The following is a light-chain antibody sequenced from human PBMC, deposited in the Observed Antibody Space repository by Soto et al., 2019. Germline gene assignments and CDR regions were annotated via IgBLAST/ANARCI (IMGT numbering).Light chain of an antibody. J-gene: IGKJ1*01. V-gene: IGKV3D-15*01. CDR3: HQYENWPKT. CDR2: RAS. Sequence: EIVLTQSPGTLSLSPGERATLSCRASQSVSNNYLAWFQQKPGQAPSLLIFRASVRASGVPARFSGSGSGTEFTLTINSLQYEDFEVYSCHQYENWPKTLGQGTKVDIK. CDR1: QSVSNN.